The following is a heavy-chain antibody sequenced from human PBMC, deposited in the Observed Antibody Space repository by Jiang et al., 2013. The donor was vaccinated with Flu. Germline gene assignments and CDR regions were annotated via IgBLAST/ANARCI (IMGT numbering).Heavy chain of an antibody. CDR1: GYSFTSYW. D-gene: IGHD3-10*01. Sequence: QLVESGAEVKKPGESLRISCKASGYSFTSYWISWVRQMPGKGLEWVGSIDPYDSYTNYSPSFQGHVTISADKSISTAYLQWSSLKASDTAMYYCARLTDGSGNPKWFDPWGQGTLVTVSS. CDR3: ARLTDGSGNPKWFDP. J-gene: IGHJ5*02. CDR2: IDPYDSYT. V-gene: IGHV5-10-1*03.